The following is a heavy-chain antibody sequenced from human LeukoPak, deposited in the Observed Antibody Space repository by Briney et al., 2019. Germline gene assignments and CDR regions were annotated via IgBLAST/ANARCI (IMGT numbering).Heavy chain of an antibody. Sequence: SETLSLTCAVYGGSFSSYYWSWIRQPPGKGLEWIGEINHSGSTNYNPSLKSRVTMSVDMSKSQFSLKLSSVTAADTAVYYCARPDSSYYFDYWGQGTLVTVSS. J-gene: IGHJ4*02. V-gene: IGHV4-34*01. CDR2: INHSGST. CDR1: GGSFSSYY. D-gene: IGHD1-14*01. CDR3: ARPDSSYYFDY.